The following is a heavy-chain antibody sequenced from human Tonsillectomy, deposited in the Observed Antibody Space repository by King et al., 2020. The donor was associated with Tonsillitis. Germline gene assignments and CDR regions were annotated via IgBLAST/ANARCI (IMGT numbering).Heavy chain of an antibody. J-gene: IGHJ3*02. CDR3: AKDFYDYSNGGSVAGLFDI. V-gene: IGHV3-23*04. Sequence: VQLVESGGGLVQPGGSLRLSCAASGFTFSSYAMSWVRQAPGKGLEWVSAISGSGGSTYYADSVKGRFTISRDNSKNTLYLQMNSLRAEDTAVYYHAKDFYDYSNGGSVAGLFDIWGQGKMVTVSS. CDR2: ISGSGGST. CDR1: GFTFSSYA. D-gene: IGHD4-11*01.